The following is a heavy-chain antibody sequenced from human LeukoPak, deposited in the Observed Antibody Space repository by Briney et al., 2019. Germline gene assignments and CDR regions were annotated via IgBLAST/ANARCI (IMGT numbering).Heavy chain of an antibody. J-gene: IGHJ4*02. CDR3: ARGKRGLRD. CDR1: GASISSYY. V-gene: IGHV4-59*01. D-gene: IGHD3/OR15-3a*01. CDR2: IYYSGST. Sequence: KPSETLSLTCTVSGASISSYYWSWIRQPPGKGLEWIGYIYYSGSTNYNPSLKSRTTISVDTSRKQFSLRLSSVTAADTAVYYCARGKRGLRDWGQGTLVTVSS.